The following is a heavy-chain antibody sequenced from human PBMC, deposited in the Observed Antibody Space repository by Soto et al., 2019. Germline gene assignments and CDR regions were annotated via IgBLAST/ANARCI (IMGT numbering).Heavy chain of an antibody. J-gene: IGHJ6*02. V-gene: IGHV1-2*04. D-gene: IGHD2-2*01. CDR3: ARENCISTSCYSQGDQHYYYYYGMDV. CDR1: GYTFTGYY. Sequence: ASVKVSCKASGYTFTGYYMHWVRQAPGQGLEWMGWINPNSGGTNYAQKFQGWVTMTRDTSISTAYMELSRLRSDDTAVYYCARENCISTSCYSQGDQHYYYYYGMDVWGQGTTVTVYS. CDR2: INPNSGGT.